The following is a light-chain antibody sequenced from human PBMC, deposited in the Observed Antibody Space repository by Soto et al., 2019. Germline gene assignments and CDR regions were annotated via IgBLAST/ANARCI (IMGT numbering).Light chain of an antibody. CDR1: QSISSY. CDR3: QHYNSYGT. J-gene: IGKJ1*01. Sequence: DIQMTQSPSSLSASVGDRVTITCRASQSISSYLNWYRQKPGKAPKLLIYKASSLESGVPSRFSGSGSGTEFTLTISSLQPDDFATYYCQHYNSYGTFGQGTKVDNK. CDR2: KAS. V-gene: IGKV1-5*03.